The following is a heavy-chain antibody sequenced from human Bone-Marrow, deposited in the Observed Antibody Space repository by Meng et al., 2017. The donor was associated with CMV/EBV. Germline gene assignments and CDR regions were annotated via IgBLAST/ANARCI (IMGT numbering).Heavy chain of an antibody. D-gene: IGHD2-2*01. CDR3: ARRGRSSSHYYYGLDV. CDR2: IHYTGPS. Sequence: SETLSLTCTVSGGSVSSGNCYWSWIRQPPGKGLEWIGFIHYTGPSNYNPSLKSRVTISVDTSKNQFSLKLTSVSAAETAVYYCARRGRSSSHYYYGLDVWGQGTTVTVSS. J-gene: IGHJ6*02. CDR1: GGSVSSGNCY. V-gene: IGHV4-61*01.